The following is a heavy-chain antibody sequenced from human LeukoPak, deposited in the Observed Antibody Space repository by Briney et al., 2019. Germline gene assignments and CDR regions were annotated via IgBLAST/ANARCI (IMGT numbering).Heavy chain of an antibody. CDR3: ARSSPYYYDSSGYPLIYYYYYMDV. J-gene: IGHJ6*03. D-gene: IGHD3-22*01. CDR1: GGSFSGYY. Sequence: SETLSLTCAVYGGSFSGYYWSWIRQPPGKGLEWIGEINHSGSTNYNPSLKSRVTISVDTSKNQFSLKLSSVTAADTAVYYCARSSPYYYDSSGYPLIYYYYYMDVWGKGTTVTISS. CDR2: INHSGST. V-gene: IGHV4-34*01.